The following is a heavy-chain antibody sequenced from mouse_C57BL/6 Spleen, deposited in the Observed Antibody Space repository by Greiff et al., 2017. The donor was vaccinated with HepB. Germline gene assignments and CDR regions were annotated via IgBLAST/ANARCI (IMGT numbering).Heavy chain of an antibody. Sequence: VQLQESGPGLVKPSQSLSLTCSVTGYSITSGYYWNWIRQFPGNKLEWMGYISYDGSNNYNPSLKNRISITRDTSKNQFFLKLNSVTTEDTATYYCASTEREDYWGQGTTLTVSS. J-gene: IGHJ2*01. V-gene: IGHV3-6*01. CDR3: ASTEREDY. CDR2: ISYDGSN. CDR1: GYSITSGYY. D-gene: IGHD1-1*01.